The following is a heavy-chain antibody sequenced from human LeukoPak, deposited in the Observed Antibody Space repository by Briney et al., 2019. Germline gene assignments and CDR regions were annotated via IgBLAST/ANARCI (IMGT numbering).Heavy chain of an antibody. CDR2: ISDSGGYT. J-gene: IGHJ4*02. D-gene: IGHD3-10*01. CDR3: AKLGNFASGSYSD. CDR1: GFTFSSFA. V-gene: IGHV3-23*01. Sequence: GGSLRLSCAASGFTFSSFAMSWVRQAPGKGLEWVSTISDSGGYTYYADSVKGRFTISRDNSKNTLYLHMNSLRDEDTAVYYCAKLGNFASGSYSDWGQGTLVTVSS.